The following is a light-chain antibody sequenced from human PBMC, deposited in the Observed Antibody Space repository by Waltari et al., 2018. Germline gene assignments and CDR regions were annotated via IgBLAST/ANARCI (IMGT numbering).Light chain of an antibody. J-gene: IGLJ1*01. CDR3: CSYAGSLYV. V-gene: IGLV2-11*01. CDR1: SSDVGGYHD. CDR2: DVT. Sequence: QSALTQPRSVSGSPGRSVTLPCPGTSSDVGGYHDVSLYQQHPAKVPEPIIYDVTKQPSGVPDRFSASKSGNTASLTISGLQAEDDADYYCCSYAGSLYVFGTGTKVTVL.